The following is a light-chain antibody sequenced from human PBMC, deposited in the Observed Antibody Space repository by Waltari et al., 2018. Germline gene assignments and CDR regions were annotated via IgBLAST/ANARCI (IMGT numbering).Light chain of an antibody. CDR1: QSVLYSSNNNNY. V-gene: IGKV4-1*01. Sequence: DIVMTQSPDSLAVSLGERATVHCRSSQSVLYSSNNNNYLTWYQQKPGQPPTLLIYWASTRESGVPDRFSGSGSGTDFTLTISSLQAEDVAVYYCQQYFSAPYTFGQGTKLEIK. J-gene: IGKJ2*01. CDR3: QQYFSAPYT. CDR2: WAS.